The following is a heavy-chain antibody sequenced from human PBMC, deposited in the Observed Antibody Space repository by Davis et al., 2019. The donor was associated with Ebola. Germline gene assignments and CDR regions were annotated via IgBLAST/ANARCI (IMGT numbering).Heavy chain of an antibody. J-gene: IGHJ4*02. CDR1: GFTVSSNY. CDR2: IYSGGST. CDR3: ARDRSGYDYLTGFGYFDY. Sequence: GESLKISCAASGFTVSSNYMSWVRQAPGKGLEWVSIIYSGGSTYYADSVKGRFTISRDNSKNTLYLQMNSLRAEDTAVYYCARDRSGYDYLTGFGYFDYWGQGTLVTVSS. D-gene: IGHD5-12*01. V-gene: IGHV3-53*01.